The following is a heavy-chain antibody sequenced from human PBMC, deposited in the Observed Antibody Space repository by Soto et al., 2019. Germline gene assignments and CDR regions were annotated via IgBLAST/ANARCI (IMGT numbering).Heavy chain of an antibody. CDR2: IWYDGSNK. V-gene: IGHV3-33*01. D-gene: IGHD6-13*01. CDR3: AREEGEQQLDY. Sequence: PGGSLSLSCAASGFSFPIFPMHWVRQAPGKGLEWVAVIWYDGSNKYYAESVQGRFSISRDNSKNTLYLEMNGLRAADTAVYYCAREEGEQQLDYWGQGTLVTVSS. J-gene: IGHJ4*02. CDR1: GFSFPIFP.